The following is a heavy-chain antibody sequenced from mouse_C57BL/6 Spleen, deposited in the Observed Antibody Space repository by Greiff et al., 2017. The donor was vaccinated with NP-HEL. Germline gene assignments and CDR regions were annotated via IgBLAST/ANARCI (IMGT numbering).Heavy chain of an antibody. CDR3: TGDGYDEYYAMDY. J-gene: IGHJ4*01. Sequence: EVQLQQSGTVLARPGASVKMSCKTSGYTFTSYWMHWVKQRPGQGLEWIGAIYPGNSDTSYNQKFKGKAQLTAVTSASTAYMELSSLTNEDSAVYYCTGDGYDEYYAMDYWGQGTSVTVSS. CDR2: IYPGNSDT. D-gene: IGHD2-2*01. V-gene: IGHV1-5*01. CDR1: GYTFTSYW.